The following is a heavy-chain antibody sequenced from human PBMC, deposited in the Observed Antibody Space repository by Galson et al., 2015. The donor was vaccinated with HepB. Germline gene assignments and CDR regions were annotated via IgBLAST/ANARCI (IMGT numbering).Heavy chain of an antibody. J-gene: IGHJ5*02. V-gene: IGHV3-48*01. CDR1: GLTFSSYN. D-gene: IGHD5-18*01. CDR3: ARGSYYSDDPIA. CDR2: ISRSSDTI. Sequence: SLRLSCAGFGLTFSSYNMNWVRQAPGKGLEWISFISRSSDTIHYADSVKGRFTISRDNAKDSLFLQTNSLRAEDTAIYYCARGSYYSDDPIAWGQGTLVTVSS.